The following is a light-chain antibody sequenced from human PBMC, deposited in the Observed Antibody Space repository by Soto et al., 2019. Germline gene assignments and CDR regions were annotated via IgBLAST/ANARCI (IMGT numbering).Light chain of an antibody. J-gene: IGKJ1*01. V-gene: IGKV3-20*01. CDR1: QSVSSSY. Sequence: EIVLTQSPGTLSLSPGERATLSCRASQSVSSSYLAWYQQKPGQAPRLLIYGASSRATGIPDRFSGSGSGTDFTLTISRLEPEDFAVYYCQQYGSSLRTFGQGPKVEI. CDR2: GAS. CDR3: QQYGSSLRT.